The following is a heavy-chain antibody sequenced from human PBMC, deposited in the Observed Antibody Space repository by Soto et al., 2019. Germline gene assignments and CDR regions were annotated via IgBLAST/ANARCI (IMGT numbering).Heavy chain of an antibody. D-gene: IGHD6-6*01. J-gene: IGHJ6*02. V-gene: IGHV3-11*06. CDR1: GFTFSDYY. CDR3: ARDMRSPVRRGYYVMDV. CDR2: ISSSSSYT. Sequence: SLKISRAASGFTFSDYYMSWIRQTPGKVLEWVSYISSSSSYTNYADSMKGRFTISRDNAKNSLYLQMNSLRAEDTAVYYYARDMRSPVRRGYYVMDVWVQGTTVPVSS.